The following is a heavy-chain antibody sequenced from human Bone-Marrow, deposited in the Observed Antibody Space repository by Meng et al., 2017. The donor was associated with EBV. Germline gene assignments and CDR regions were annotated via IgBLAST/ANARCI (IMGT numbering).Heavy chain of an antibody. CDR2: IYHSGGT. CDR1: GGSINSSNG. CDR3: ARNLLALAVNEDYFDF. Sequence: QVAVQELGPGLVKPSGTLSLTCAVSGGSINSSNGCVWVRQPPGKGLGGIGEIYHSGGTNPSLQSRVTISVDKAKNHFSLKLRSVTAADTAVYYCARNLLALAVNEDYFDFWGQGSLVTVSS. D-gene: IGHD6-19*01. V-gene: IGHV4-4*02. J-gene: IGHJ4*02.